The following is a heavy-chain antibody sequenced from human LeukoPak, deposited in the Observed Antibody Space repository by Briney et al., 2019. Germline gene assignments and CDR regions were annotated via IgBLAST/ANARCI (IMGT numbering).Heavy chain of an antibody. V-gene: IGHV4-61*01. D-gene: IGHD3-10*01. J-gene: IGHJ4*02. CDR3: ARSYASGSYPY. Sequence: SETLSLTCTVSGSSVSSGSYYWSWIRQPPGKGLEWIGYIYSSGSTNYNPSLKSRVTISVDASKTQFSLKLSSVTAADTAVYYCARSYASGSYPYWGQGTLVTVSS. CDR2: IYSSGST. CDR1: GSSVSSGSYY.